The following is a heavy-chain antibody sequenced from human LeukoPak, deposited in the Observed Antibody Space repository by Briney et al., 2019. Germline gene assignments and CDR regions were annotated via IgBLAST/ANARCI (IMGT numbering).Heavy chain of an antibody. CDR1: GYTFTGYY. CDR3: ARAQWSIAVAGTDWFDP. J-gene: IGHJ5*02. Sequence: ASVKVSCKASGYTFTGYYMHWVRQAPAQGLEWMGWINPNSGGTNYAQKFQGRVTTTRDPSISTAYMELSRLRSDDTAVYYCARAQWSIAVAGTDWFDPWGQGTLVTVSS. CDR2: INPNSGGT. D-gene: IGHD6-19*01. V-gene: IGHV1-2*02.